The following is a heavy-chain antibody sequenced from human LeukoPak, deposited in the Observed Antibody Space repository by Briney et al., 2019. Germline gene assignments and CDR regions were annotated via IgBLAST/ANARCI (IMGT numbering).Heavy chain of an antibody. J-gene: IGHJ4*02. D-gene: IGHD3-10*01. CDR3: ASGRSGSYYYFDY. CDR1: GYTFTYRY. V-gene: IGHV1-45*02. Sequence: GALVKVSCKASGYTFTYRYLHWVRQAPGQALEWMGWITPFNGNTNYAQKFQDRVTITRDRSMSTAYMELSSLRSEDTAMYYCASGRSGSYYYFDYWGQGTLVTVSS. CDR2: ITPFNGNT.